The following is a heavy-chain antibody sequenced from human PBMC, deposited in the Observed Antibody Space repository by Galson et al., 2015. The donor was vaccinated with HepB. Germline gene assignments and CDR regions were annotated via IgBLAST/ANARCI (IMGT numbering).Heavy chain of an antibody. Sequence: SLRLSCAASGFTFSRYSMNWVRQAPGKGLEWVSSISSSSSYIYYADSVKGRFTISRDNAKNSLYLQMNSLRAEDTAVYYCASEGYSYGYSLGWGQGTLVTVSS. D-gene: IGHD5-18*01. CDR2: ISSSSSYI. CDR1: GFTFSRYS. V-gene: IGHV3-21*01. CDR3: ASEGYSYGYSLG. J-gene: IGHJ4*02.